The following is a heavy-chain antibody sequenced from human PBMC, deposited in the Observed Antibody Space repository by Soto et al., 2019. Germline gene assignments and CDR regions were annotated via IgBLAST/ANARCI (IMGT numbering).Heavy chain of an antibody. J-gene: IGHJ4*02. D-gene: IGHD2-15*01. V-gene: IGHV3-23*01. CDR3: EKDRVVVVVAATLFAY. CDR2: ISGSGGST. CDR1: GFTFSSYA. Sequence: EVQLLESGGGLVQPGGSLRLSCAASGFTFSSYAMNWVRQAPGKGLEWVSAISGSGGSTYYADSVKGRFTISRDNPKNTRYLQMSSLRAEDTTGYYSEKDRVVVVVAATLFAYWGQGTLVTVSS.